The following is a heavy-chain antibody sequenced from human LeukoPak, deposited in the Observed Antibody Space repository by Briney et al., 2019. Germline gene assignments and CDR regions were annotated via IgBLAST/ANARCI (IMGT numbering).Heavy chain of an antibody. J-gene: IGHJ4*02. CDR1: GGSISSSNW. CDR2: IYYSGST. D-gene: IGHD6-13*01. V-gene: IGHV4-4*02. Sequence: PSGTLPLTCAVSGGSISSSNWWSWVRQPPGRGLEWIGYIYYSGSTNYNPSLKSRVTISVDTSKNQFSLKLSSVTAADTAVYYCARGQAAADYWGQGTLVTVSS. CDR3: ARGQAAADY.